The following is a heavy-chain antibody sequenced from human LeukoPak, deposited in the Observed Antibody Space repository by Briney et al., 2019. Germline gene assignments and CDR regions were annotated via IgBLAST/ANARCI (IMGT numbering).Heavy chain of an antibody. CDR1: GGSISSYY. CDR2: IHTSGST. Sequence: PSETLSLTCTVSGGSISSYYWSWIRQPAGKGLEWIARIHTSGSTNYNPYLKSRVTISGDTSKNQLSLKLRSMPGADAAVYYCAGGGTVVVPAAVDYWGQGTLVTVSS. CDR3: AGGGTVVVPAAVDY. D-gene: IGHD2-2*01. J-gene: IGHJ4*02. V-gene: IGHV4-4*07.